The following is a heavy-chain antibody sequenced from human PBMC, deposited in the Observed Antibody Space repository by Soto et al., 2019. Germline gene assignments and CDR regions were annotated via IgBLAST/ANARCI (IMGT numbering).Heavy chain of an antibody. D-gene: IGHD3-22*01. V-gene: IGHV4-31*03. CDR3: ARYYFDNSGYSNWFDP. Sequence: SATLSLTCTVSGGSISSGAYYWSWIRQHSEKGLEWIGYMHYSGIAYYNPSLTSRVTISVDTSKNQFSLKLSSVTAADTAVYYCARYYFDNSGYSNWFDPWGRGTLVTVSS. J-gene: IGHJ5*02. CDR1: GGSISSGAYY. CDR2: MHYSGIA.